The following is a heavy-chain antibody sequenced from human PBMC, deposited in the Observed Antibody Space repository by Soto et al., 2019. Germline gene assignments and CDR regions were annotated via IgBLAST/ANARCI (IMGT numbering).Heavy chain of an antibody. J-gene: IGHJ4*02. V-gene: IGHV3-21*06. CDR1: VFTFSTYI. CDR2: ISSSSNYI. CDR3: ARVRYYYDTAAYFWRGFDY. Sequence: VSLRLSCASSVFTFSTYIMNWVRQAPGKGLEWVSSISSSSNYIYYADSVKGRFTVSRDNARNSLYLQMNSLRAEDTAVYYCARVRYYYDTAAYFWRGFDYWGQGTLVTVSS. D-gene: IGHD3-22*01.